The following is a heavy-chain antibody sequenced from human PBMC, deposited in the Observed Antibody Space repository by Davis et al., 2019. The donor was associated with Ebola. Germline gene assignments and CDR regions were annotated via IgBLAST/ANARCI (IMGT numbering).Heavy chain of an antibody. CDR1: GGSFSGYY. V-gene: IGHV4-34*01. CDR3: ARGGSSLNYYYYYGMDV. CDR2: INHSGST. D-gene: IGHD6-6*01. J-gene: IGHJ6*02. Sequence: MPSETLSLTCAVYGGSFSGYYWSWIRQPPGKGLGWIGEINHSGSTNYNPSLKSRVTISVDTSKNQFSLKLNSVTAADTAVYYCARGGSSLNYYYYYGMDVWGQGTTVTVSS.